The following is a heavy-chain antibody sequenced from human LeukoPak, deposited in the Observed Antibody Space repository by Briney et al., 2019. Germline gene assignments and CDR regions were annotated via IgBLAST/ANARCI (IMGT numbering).Heavy chain of an antibody. V-gene: IGHV3-15*01. J-gene: IGHJ3*02. Sequence: GGSLRLSCVASGFSFSNFWMTWVRQAPGKGLEWVGRIKRKSEGEATDYAAPVRDRLTISRDDSKNTLFLQVNSLKIEDTAVYYCATGTCGSGGSCPAFDIWGQGTMVTVSS. CDR3: ATGTCGSGGSCPAFDI. CDR1: GFSFSNFW. CDR2: IKRKSEGEAT. D-gene: IGHD2-15*01.